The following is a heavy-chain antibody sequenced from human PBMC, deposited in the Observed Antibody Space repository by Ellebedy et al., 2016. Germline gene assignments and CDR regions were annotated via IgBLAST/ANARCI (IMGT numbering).Heavy chain of an antibody. D-gene: IGHD6-19*01. CDR1: GSTFSTYW. CDR2: IKQDGSEK. V-gene: IGHV3-7*01. J-gene: IGHJ3*01. Sequence: GESLKISCAASGSTFSTYWMTWVRQAPGKGLEWVANIKQDGSEKYCVDSVKGRFTISRDNAKNSLYLQMNSLRAEDTALYYCARDSSPYSSGWLDAFDVWGQGTMVTVSS. CDR3: ARDSSPYSSGWLDAFDV.